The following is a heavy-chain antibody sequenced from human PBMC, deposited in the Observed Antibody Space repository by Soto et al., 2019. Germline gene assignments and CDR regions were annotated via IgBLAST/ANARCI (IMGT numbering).Heavy chain of an antibody. Sequence: GGSLRLSCAASGFTFSGSAMHWVSQASGKGLEWGGRIRSKANRYATEYDASVKGRFSISRDDSKNTAYLQMNSLKTEDTAVYYCTRNRGFLEWFLYPVYGMDVWGQGTTVTVSS. J-gene: IGHJ6*02. CDR3: TRNRGFLEWFLYPVYGMDV. V-gene: IGHV3-73*01. D-gene: IGHD3-3*01. CDR1: GFTFSGSA. CDR2: IRSKANRYAT.